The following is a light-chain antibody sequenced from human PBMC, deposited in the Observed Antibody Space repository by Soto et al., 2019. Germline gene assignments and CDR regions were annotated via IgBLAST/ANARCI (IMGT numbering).Light chain of an antibody. J-gene: IGKJ4*01. CDR3: PPYINLLT. V-gene: IGKV1-33*01. CDR2: DAS. CDR1: QDINIY. Sequence: DIQITQSPSSLSASVGARVTITCQSSQDINIYLYWYQQKPGKAPTLLIYDASNLETGVPSRFSGSGSGTEFTLAISILQPEEIATYFCPPYINLLTFGGGKKVEIK.